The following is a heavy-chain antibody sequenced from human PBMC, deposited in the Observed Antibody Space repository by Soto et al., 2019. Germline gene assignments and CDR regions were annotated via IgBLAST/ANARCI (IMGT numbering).Heavy chain of an antibody. D-gene: IGHD1-1*01. CDR1: GYTFTSYG. V-gene: IGHV1-18*01. CDR2: SSAHNGNT. J-gene: IGHJ4*02. Sequence: QVHLVQSGAEVKKPGASVKVSCKGSGYTFTSYGITWVRQAPGQGREWMGWSSAHNGNTDYAQKLQGRVTVTRDTSTSTAYMELRSLRSDDTAVYYFARGRYGDYWGQGALVTVSS. CDR3: ARGRYGDY.